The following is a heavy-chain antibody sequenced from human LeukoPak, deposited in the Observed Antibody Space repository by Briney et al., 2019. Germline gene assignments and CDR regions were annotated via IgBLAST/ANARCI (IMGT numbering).Heavy chain of an antibody. D-gene: IGHD6-19*01. Sequence: SETLSLTCTVSGGSISSYYWNWIRQPAGKGLEWIGRIYTSGSTNYNPSLKSRVTMSVDTSKNQFSLKLSSVTAADTGMYYCASRIAVAGALVYWGRGTLVTVSS. CDR3: ASRIAVAGALVY. J-gene: IGHJ4*02. CDR1: GGSISSYY. CDR2: IYTSGST. V-gene: IGHV4-4*07.